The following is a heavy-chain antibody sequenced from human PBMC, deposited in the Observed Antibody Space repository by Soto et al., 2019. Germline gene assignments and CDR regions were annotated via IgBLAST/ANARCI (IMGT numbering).Heavy chain of an antibody. D-gene: IGHD3-3*01. J-gene: IGHJ4*02. Sequence: GASVKVASKAPGYTFTRYHMHWVRQAPGQGLEWMGIINPGGAKTNYAQKFQGRVTMTGDTSTSTVYMELSSLRSEDTAVYYCAVWNSLGNDNFWSGAFDFWGQGTPVTVSS. CDR1: GYTFTRYH. CDR2: INPGGAKT. CDR3: AVWNSLGNDNFWSGAFDF. V-gene: IGHV1-46*01.